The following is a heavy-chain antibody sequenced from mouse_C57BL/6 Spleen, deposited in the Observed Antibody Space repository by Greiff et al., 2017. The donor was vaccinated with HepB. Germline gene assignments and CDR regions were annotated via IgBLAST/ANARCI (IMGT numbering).Heavy chain of an antibody. CDR1: GYTFTSYW. Sequence: VQLQQPGAELVRPGTSVKLSCKASGYTFTSYWMHWVKQRPGQGLEWIGVIDPSDSYTNYNQKFKGKATLTVDTSSSTAYMQLSSLTSEDSAVYYCARGVAGGLGAYWGQGTLVTVSA. V-gene: IGHV1-59*01. CDR2: IDPSDSYT. D-gene: IGHD3-1*01. CDR3: ARGVAGGLGAY. J-gene: IGHJ3*01.